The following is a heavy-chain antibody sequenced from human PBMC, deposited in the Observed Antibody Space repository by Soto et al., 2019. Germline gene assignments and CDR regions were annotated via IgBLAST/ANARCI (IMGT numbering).Heavy chain of an antibody. Sequence: PSETLSLTCTVSGGSISSSSYYWGWIRQPPGKGLEWIGSIYYSGSTYYNPSLKSRVTISVDTSKNQFSLKLSSVTAADTAVYYCARQKAYSSGWYGDYWGQGTLVTV. J-gene: IGHJ4*02. V-gene: IGHV4-39*01. CDR1: GGSISSSSYY. CDR2: IYYSGST. D-gene: IGHD6-13*01. CDR3: ARQKAYSSGWYGDY.